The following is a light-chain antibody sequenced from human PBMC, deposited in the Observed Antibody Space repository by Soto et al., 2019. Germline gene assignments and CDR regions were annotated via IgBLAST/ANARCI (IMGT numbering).Light chain of an antibody. V-gene: IGKV3-15*01. CDR2: GAS. CDR3: QQYNNWPPWT. Sequence: EIVMTHSPATLSVSPGERATHSCRASQSVSSNLAWYQQKPGQAPRLLIYGASTRATGIPARFSGSGSGTEFTLTISSLQSEDFAVYYCQQYNNWPPWTFGQGTKVDI. J-gene: IGKJ1*01. CDR1: QSVSSN.